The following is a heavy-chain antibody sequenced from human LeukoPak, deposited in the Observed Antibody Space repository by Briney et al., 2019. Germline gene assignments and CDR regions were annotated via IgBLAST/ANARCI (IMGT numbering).Heavy chain of an antibody. D-gene: IGHD5-18*01. CDR2: IIPILGIA. CDR3: AKDPVGIQLWLQAFDY. CDR1: GGTFSSYA. V-gene: IGHV1-69*04. Sequence: SVKVSCKASGGTFSSYAISWVRQAPGQGLEWMGRIIPILGIANYAQKFQGRVTITADKSTSTAYMELNSLRAEDTAVYYCAKDPVGIQLWLQAFDYWGQGTLVTVSS. J-gene: IGHJ4*02.